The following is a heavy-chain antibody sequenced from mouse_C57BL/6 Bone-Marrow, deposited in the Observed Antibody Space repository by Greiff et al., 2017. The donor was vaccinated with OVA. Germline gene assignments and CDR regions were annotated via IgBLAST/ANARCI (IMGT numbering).Heavy chain of an antibody. D-gene: IGHD1-1*01. CDR3: AEDQVSPPLLSPHYYAMDY. V-gene: IGHV3-6*01. J-gene: IGHJ4*01. CDR2: ISYDGSN. CDR1: GYSITSGYY. Sequence: VQLQQSGPGLVKPSQSLSLTCSVTGYSITSGYYWNWIRQFPGNKLEWMGYISYDGSNNYNPSLKNRISITRDTSKNQIVLNLNSMTSVETATYYSAEDQVSPPLLSPHYYAMDYWGQGTTVTVSS.